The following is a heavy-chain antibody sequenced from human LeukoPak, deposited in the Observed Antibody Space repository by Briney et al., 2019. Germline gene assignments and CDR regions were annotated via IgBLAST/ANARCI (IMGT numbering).Heavy chain of an antibody. CDR1: GGSISTYY. CDR2: IFYSGNT. D-gene: IGHD5-24*01. V-gene: IGHV4-59*01. Sequence: SETLSLTCTVSGGSISTYYWSWIRQPPGKGLEWIGYIFYSGNTNYNPSLKSRVTISVDTSKNQFSLRLSSVTAADTAVYYCARVGYNSAFDIWGQGTMVTVSS. CDR3: ARVGYNSAFDI. J-gene: IGHJ3*02.